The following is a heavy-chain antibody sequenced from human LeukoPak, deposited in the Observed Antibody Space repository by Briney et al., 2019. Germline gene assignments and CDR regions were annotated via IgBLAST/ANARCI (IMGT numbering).Heavy chain of an antibody. Sequence: ASVKVSCKASGYTFTSYGISWVRQAPGQGLEWVGWISGYNGNTNYAQKFQGRVTLTRDMSTSTDYLELSSLRSEDTAVYYCARDNSVRDEAWWFNPWGQGTLVTVSS. CDR1: GYTFTSYG. CDR2: ISGYNGNT. J-gene: IGHJ5*02. CDR3: ARDNSVRDEAWWFNP. V-gene: IGHV1-18*01. D-gene: IGHD5-24*01.